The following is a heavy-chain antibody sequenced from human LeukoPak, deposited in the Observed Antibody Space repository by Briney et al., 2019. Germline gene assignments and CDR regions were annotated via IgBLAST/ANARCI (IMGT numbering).Heavy chain of an antibody. CDR2: IKQDESEK. CDR3: ARDHEI. Sequence: PGGSLRLSCEASGFTFTNYGMSWVRQAPGKGLEWVAIIKQDESEKYYVDSVKGRFTISRDNAKNSLYLQMNSLRTEDTAVYHCARDHEIWGQGTMVTVSS. CDR1: GFTFTNYG. J-gene: IGHJ3*02. V-gene: IGHV3-7*01.